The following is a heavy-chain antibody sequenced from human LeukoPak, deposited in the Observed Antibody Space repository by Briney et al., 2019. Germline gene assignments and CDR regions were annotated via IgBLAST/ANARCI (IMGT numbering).Heavy chain of an antibody. Sequence: ASVKVSCKASGGTFISYAISWVRQAPGQGLEWMGRIIPILGIANYAQKFQGRVTITADKSTSTAYMELSSLRSEDTAVYYCARDREWEQLVPDYWGQGTLVTVSS. J-gene: IGHJ4*02. CDR3: ARDREWEQLVPDY. D-gene: IGHD6-6*01. V-gene: IGHV1-69*04. CDR2: IIPILGIA. CDR1: GGTFISYA.